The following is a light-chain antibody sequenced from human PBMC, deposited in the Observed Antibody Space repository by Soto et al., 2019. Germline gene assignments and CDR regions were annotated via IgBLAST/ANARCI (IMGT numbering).Light chain of an antibody. CDR3: QQYGSSPSST. CDR1: QSVSSSY. J-gene: IGKJ5*01. CDR2: DAS. V-gene: IGKV3D-20*01. Sequence: EIVLTQSPATLSLSPGERATLSCGASQSVSSSYLAWYQQKPGLAPRLLIYDASSRATGIPDRFSGSGCGTDITLTISMLEPEYFAVYYCQQYGSSPSSTFGQGTRLEIK.